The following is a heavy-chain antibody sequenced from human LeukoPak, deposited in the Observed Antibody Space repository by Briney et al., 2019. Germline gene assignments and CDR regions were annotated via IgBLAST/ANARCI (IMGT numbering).Heavy chain of an antibody. J-gene: IGHJ6*02. Sequence: GGSLRLSCIASGFTFNNYATHWVRQAPGKGLEWVSSIGGSSPYIYYADSVKGRFTVSRDNAKSSLFLQMNSLRAEDTAVYYCATEVGPRYYYYAMDVWGQGTTVTVSS. CDR2: IGGSSPYI. CDR3: ATEVGPRYYYYAMDV. V-gene: IGHV3-21*01. CDR1: GFTFNNYA. D-gene: IGHD1-26*01.